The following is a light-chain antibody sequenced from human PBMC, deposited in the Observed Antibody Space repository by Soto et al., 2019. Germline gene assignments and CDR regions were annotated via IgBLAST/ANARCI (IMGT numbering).Light chain of an antibody. V-gene: IGKV3-20*01. CDR3: QQYFSSPWT. CDR2: GAS. J-gene: IGKJ1*01. CDR1: QSVSSNY. Sequence: EIVLRQSPGTLSLSPGERATLFCRASQSVSSNYLAWYQQKPGQAPRLLIYGASSRATGIPDRFSGSGSGTDFTLTISRLEPEDFVVYYCQQYFSSPWTFGQGTKVDIK.